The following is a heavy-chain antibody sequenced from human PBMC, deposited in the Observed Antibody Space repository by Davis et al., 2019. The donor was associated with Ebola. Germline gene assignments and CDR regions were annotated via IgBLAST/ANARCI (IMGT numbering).Heavy chain of an antibody. Sequence: PSETLSLTCSVSGGPITSYSWAWIRQPPGKGLECLGYMYDSGSTNYNPSLKSPVTMSVDPSENRVSLKLTSVTAADTAVYYCARLNVVGGWSNWFDPWGQGTLVIVSS. CDR1: GGPITSYS. V-gene: IGHV4-59*12. D-gene: IGHD2-15*01. CDR3: ARLNVVGGWSNWFDP. J-gene: IGHJ5*02. CDR2: MYDSGST.